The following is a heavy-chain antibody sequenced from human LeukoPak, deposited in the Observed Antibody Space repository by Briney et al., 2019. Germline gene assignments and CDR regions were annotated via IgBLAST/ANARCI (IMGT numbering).Heavy chain of an antibody. CDR2: IYHSGST. CDR3: ARDFYGGWYDYWYFDL. V-gene: IGHV4-38-2*02. D-gene: IGHD6-19*01. Sequence: SETLSLTCTVSGYSISSGYYWGWIRQPPGKGLEWIGSIYHSGSTYYNPSLKSRVTISVDTSKNQFSLKLSSVTAADTAVYYCARDFYGGWYDYWYFDLWGRGTLVTVSS. CDR1: GYSISSGYY. J-gene: IGHJ2*01.